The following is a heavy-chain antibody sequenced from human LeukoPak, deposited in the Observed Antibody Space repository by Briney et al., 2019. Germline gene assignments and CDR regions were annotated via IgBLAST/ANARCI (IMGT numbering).Heavy chain of an antibody. CDR1: GGSFSGYY. J-gene: IGHJ4*02. CDR3: ARAFTYYYDSSGYMGSYYFDY. Sequence: SETLSLTCAVYGGSFSGYYWSWIRQPPGKGLEWVGEINHSGSTNYNPSLKSRVTISVDTSKNQFSLKLSSVTAADTAVYYCARAFTYYYDSSGYMGSYYFDYWGQGTLVTVSS. V-gene: IGHV4-34*01. CDR2: INHSGST. D-gene: IGHD3-22*01.